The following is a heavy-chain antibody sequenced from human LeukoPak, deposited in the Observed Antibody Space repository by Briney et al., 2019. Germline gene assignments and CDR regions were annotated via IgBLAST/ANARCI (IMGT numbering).Heavy chain of an antibody. CDR2: ISGSGDST. CDR1: GFTFSNYG. J-gene: IGHJ6*04. CDR3: AELGITMIGGV. D-gene: IGHD3-10*02. V-gene: IGHV3-23*01. Sequence: PGGSLRLSCVASGFTFSNYGMSWVRQAPEKGLEWVSAISGSGDSTYYADSVEGRFTISRDNSKNTLYLQMNSLRDEDTAVYYCAELGITMIGGVWGKGTTVTISS.